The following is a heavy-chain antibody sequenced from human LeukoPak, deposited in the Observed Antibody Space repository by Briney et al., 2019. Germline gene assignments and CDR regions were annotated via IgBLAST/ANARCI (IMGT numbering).Heavy chain of an antibody. Sequence: GGSLRLSCAASGFTFSSYGMHWVRQAPGKGLEWVAFIRYDGSKHYTDSVKGRFTISRDNSKNTLYLQMNSLRAEDTAVYYCAKQTRYDSPAGGRGFDYWGQGTLVTVSS. D-gene: IGHD3-22*01. J-gene: IGHJ4*02. CDR2: IRYDGSK. CDR1: GFTFSSYG. V-gene: IGHV3-30*02. CDR3: AKQTRYDSPAGGRGFDY.